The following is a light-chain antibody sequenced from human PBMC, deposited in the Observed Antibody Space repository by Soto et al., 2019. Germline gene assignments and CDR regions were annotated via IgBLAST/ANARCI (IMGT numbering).Light chain of an antibody. CDR2: AAY. CDR3: QQYGTSPWT. V-gene: IGKV1-9*01. CDR1: QDISSS. J-gene: IGKJ1*01. Sequence: DIQLTQSPPSLSASVGDRVTITCRASQDISSSLAWYQQKPGKAPKLLIFAAYTWQSGVQSRFSGSGSGTDFTLTINRLEPEDFGVYFCQQYGTSPWTFGQGTKVDIK.